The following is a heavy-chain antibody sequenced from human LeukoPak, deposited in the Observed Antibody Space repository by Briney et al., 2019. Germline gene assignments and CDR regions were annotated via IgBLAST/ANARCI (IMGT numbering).Heavy chain of an antibody. CDR2: ISTNSVAT. CDR1: GFTFSTYG. CDR3: AKGQSTIATRSFDW. D-gene: IGHD6-6*01. V-gene: IGHV3-23*01. J-gene: IGHJ4*02. Sequence: PGGSLRLSCAASGFTFSTYGMNWVRQAPGKGLEWVSTISTNSVATYYSDSVKGRFTISRDNSKNTQFLQMNTLRAEDTAIYYCAKGQSTIATRSFDWWGQGTLVTVSS.